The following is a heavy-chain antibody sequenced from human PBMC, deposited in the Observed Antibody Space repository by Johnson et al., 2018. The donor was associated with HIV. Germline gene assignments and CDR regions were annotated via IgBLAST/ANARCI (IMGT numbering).Heavy chain of an antibody. V-gene: IGHV3-11*01. Sequence: QVQLVESGGGLIQPGGSLRLSCAASGFTFSDYYMSWIRQAPGKGLEWFSYISSSGSTIYYADSVKGRFTISRDNAKNSLYLQMNSLRAEDTALYYCARFLAGTAMVGDAFDIWGQGTMVTVSS. J-gene: IGHJ3*02. CDR2: ISSSGSTI. CDR1: GFTFSDYY. CDR3: ARFLAGTAMVGDAFDI. D-gene: IGHD6-19*01.